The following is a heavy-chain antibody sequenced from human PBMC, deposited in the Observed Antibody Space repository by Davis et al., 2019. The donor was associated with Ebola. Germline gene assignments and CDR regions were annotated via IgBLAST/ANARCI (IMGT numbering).Heavy chain of an antibody. CDR1: GFTFSDYP. J-gene: IGHJ4*02. CDR3: ARDRKYSSSRASDC. CDR2: ISSDGGSK. D-gene: IGHD4-11*01. Sequence: PGGSLRLSCAASGFTFSDYPMHWVRRAPGKGLEYVSAISSDGGSKDYADSVKGRFTIPRDNSKNTLYLQMNDVRSDDTAVYYCARDRKYSSSRASDCWGEGTLVTVSS. V-gene: IGHV3-64*02.